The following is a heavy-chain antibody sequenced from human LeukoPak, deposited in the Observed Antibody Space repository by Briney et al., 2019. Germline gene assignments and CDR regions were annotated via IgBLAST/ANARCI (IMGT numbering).Heavy chain of an antibody. D-gene: IGHD3-9*01. J-gene: IGHJ4*02. Sequence: GGSLRLSCAASGFTFSNAWMSWVRQAPGKGLEWVGRIKSKTDGGTTDYAAPVKGRFTISRDDSKNTLYLQMNSLKTEDTAVYYCAKDLDYDILPVYWGQGTLVTVSS. V-gene: IGHV3-15*01. CDR3: AKDLDYDILPVY. CDR2: IKSKTDGGTT. CDR1: GFTFSNAW.